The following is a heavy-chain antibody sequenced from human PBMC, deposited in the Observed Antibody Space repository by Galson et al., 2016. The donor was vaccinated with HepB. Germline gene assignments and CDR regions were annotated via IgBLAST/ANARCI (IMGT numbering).Heavy chain of an antibody. CDR3: AGGYFWFGEGLSDY. CDR1: GFNFRSYW. Sequence: SLRLSCAVSGFNFRSYWMSWVRQAPGKGLEWVANTKPDGSEKYYVDSVKGRFSISRDNTQKSLYLQMNSPRAEDTAVYYCAGGYFWFGEGLSDYWGQGTLVTVSS. CDR2: TKPDGSEK. V-gene: IGHV3-7*03. J-gene: IGHJ4*02. D-gene: IGHD3-10*01.